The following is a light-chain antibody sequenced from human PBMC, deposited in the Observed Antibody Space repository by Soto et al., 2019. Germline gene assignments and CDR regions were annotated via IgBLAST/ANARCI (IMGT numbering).Light chain of an antibody. CDR3: QQLNSYPIT. V-gene: IGKV1-9*01. J-gene: IGKJ5*01. CDR2: AAS. Sequence: IQLTQSPSSLSASVGDRVTITCRASQGIRSYLAWYQQKQGKDAKLLIYAASSLQSGVPSRLSGSGSGTDFTLTISSLQPEDFATYYCQQLNSYPITFGQGTRLENK. CDR1: QGIRSY.